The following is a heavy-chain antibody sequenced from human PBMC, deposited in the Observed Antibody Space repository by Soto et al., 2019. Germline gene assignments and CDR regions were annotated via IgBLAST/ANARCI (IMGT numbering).Heavy chain of an antibody. CDR1: GGSISSYY. CDR2: IYYSGST. V-gene: IGHV4-59*01. J-gene: IGHJ4*02. CDR3: ARDQRGSGDEYYFDY. D-gene: IGHD3-16*01. Sequence: SETLSLTCTVSGGSISSYYWGWIRQPPGKGLEWIGYIYYSGSTNYNPSLKSRVTISVDTSKNQFSLKLSSVTAADTAVYYCARDQRGSGDEYYFDYWGQGTLVTVSS.